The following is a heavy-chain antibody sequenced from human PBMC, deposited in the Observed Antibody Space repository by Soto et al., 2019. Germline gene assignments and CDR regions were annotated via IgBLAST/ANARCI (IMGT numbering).Heavy chain of an antibody. CDR3: ATPDTAGHSFDY. J-gene: IGHJ4*02. CDR2: IIPILGIA. V-gene: IGHV1-69*02. Sequence: GASVKVSCKAPGGTFSSYTLSWVRHAPGQGLEWMGRIIPILGIANYAQKFQGRVTITADKSTSTAYMELSSLRSEDTAVYYCATPDTAGHSFDYWGQGTLVTVSS. D-gene: IGHD5-18*01. CDR1: GGTFSSYT.